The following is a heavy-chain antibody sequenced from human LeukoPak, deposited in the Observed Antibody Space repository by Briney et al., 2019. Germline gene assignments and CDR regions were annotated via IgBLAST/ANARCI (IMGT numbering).Heavy chain of an antibody. CDR2: IYSGGST. CDR1: GFTVSSNY. Sequence: PGGSLRLSFAASGFTVSSNYMSWVRQAPGKGLEWVSVIYSGGSTYYADSVKGRFTISRDNSKNTLYLQMNSLRAEDTAVYYCARLLWFGELLFDYWGQGTLVTVSS. CDR3: ARLLWFGELLFDY. V-gene: IGHV3-66*01. D-gene: IGHD3-10*01. J-gene: IGHJ4*02.